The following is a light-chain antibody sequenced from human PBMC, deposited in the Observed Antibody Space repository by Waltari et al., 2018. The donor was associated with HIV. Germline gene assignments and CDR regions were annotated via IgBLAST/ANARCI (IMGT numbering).Light chain of an antibody. CDR1: QGIAHA. Sequence: AIQLTQSPSSLSASVGDRVPLTCRASQGIAHALAWYQQKPGKPPKVLIFDASNLEGGVSSRFSGSGSGTEFTLTINSLQPEDFATYFCQQFNSYPNTFGGGTKEEIK. V-gene: IGKV1-13*02. CDR3: QQFNSYPNT. J-gene: IGKJ4*01. CDR2: DAS.